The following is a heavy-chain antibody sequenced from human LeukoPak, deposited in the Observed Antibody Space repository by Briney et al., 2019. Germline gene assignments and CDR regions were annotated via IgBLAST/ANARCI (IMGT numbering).Heavy chain of an antibody. CDR2: IDSDGSTT. CDR1: GFTFSSYA. CDR3: ARDPYDSSGYYWEGVYGMDV. D-gene: IGHD3-22*01. Sequence: GGSLRLSCAASGFTFSSYAMSWVRQAPGKGLVWVSRIDSDGSTTNYADSVKGRFSISRDNAKNAMYLQMNSLRAEDTAVYYCARDPYDSSGYYWEGVYGMDVWGQGITVTVSS. V-gene: IGHV3-74*01. J-gene: IGHJ6*02.